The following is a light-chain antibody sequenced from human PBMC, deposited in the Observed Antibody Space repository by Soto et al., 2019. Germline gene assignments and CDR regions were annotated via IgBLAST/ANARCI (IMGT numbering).Light chain of an antibody. CDR3: QQSYRTPTIT. CDR2: ASS. J-gene: IGKJ5*01. CDR1: QSISDY. Sequence: DVKITQNKSSLSASVGDRVTITYRANQSISDYLNWYQQKPGKAPKFLIYASSSLQSGVPSRFRGSGSGTDFTLTISSLQPEDVATYYCQQSYRTPTITFGHLTRLEIK. V-gene: IGKV1-39*01.